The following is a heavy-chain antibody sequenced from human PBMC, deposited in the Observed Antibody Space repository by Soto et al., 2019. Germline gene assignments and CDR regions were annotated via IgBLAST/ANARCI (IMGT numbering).Heavy chain of an antibody. Sequence: SETLSLTCTVSGGTINDHYWSYIRQPPGKGLEWIGYIYYNGNTNYNPSLESRVTISVDRSKNQFSLRLTSLTAADTAVYYCARLLNGYFDYWGRGPLVTVSS. CDR1: GGTINDHY. D-gene: IGHD2-8*01. CDR2: IYYNGNT. J-gene: IGHJ4*02. V-gene: IGHV4-59*11. CDR3: ARLLNGYFDY.